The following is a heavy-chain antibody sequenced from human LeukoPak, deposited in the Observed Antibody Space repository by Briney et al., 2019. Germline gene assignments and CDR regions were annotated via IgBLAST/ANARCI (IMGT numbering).Heavy chain of an antibody. CDR1: GGSISSHY. V-gene: IGHV4-59*11. CDR3: ARTGSSWPLYYYYYMDV. CDR2: VSDSGST. D-gene: IGHD6-13*01. Sequence: SETLSLTCTVAGGSISSHYWSWIRQPPGKGLEWIGYVSDSGSTNYNPSLKSRVTVSVDTSKDQFSLKLTSVTAADTAVYYCARTGSSWPLYYYYYMDVWGKGTTVTVSS. J-gene: IGHJ6*03.